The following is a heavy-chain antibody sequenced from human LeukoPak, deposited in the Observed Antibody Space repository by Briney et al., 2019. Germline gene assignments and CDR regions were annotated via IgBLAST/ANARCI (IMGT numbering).Heavy chain of an antibody. V-gene: IGHV1-18*01. D-gene: IGHD5-18*01. CDR1: GYTFTSYG. Sequence: GASVKVSCTASGYTFTSYGISWVRQAPGQGLEWMGWISAYNGNTNYAQKFQGRVTMTRDTSISTAYMELSRLRSDDTAVYYCARDPTGLLTWIQLWYAPGGFDYWGQGTLVTVSS. CDR2: ISAYNGNT. CDR3: ARDPTGLLTWIQLWYAPGGFDY. J-gene: IGHJ4*02.